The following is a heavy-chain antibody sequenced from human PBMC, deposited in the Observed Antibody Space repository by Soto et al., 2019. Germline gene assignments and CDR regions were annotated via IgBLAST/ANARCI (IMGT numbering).Heavy chain of an antibody. D-gene: IGHD3-10*01. CDR1: GYTFTSYG. J-gene: IGHJ5*02. Sequence: QVQLVQSGAEVKKPGASVKVSCTASGYTFTSYGISWVRQAPGQGLEWMGWISAYNGNTNYAQKLQGRVTMTTDTSTSTAYMELRSLRSDDTAVYYCARDLVPKVDASNWFDPWGQGTLVTVSS. V-gene: IGHV1-18*01. CDR3: ARDLVPKVDASNWFDP. CDR2: ISAYNGNT.